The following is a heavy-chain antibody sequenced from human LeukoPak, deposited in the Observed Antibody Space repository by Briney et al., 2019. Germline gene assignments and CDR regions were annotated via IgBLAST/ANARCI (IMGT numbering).Heavy chain of an antibody. Sequence: PSETLSLTCTVSGGSNSSYYWSWIRQPPGKGLEWIGYIFYSGSTNYNPSLKSRVTMSVDTSKNQFSLKLHSVTAADTAVYFCARGFDGGGDSVDQSYAYYYMDVWGKGITVTVSS. CDR2: IFYSGST. V-gene: IGHV4-59*01. CDR1: GGSNSSYY. J-gene: IGHJ6*03. CDR3: ARGFDGGGDSVDQSYAYYYMDV. D-gene: IGHD5/OR15-5a*01.